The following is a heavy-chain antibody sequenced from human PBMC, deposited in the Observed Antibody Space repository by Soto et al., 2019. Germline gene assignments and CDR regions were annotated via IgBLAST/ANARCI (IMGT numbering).Heavy chain of an antibody. V-gene: IGHV3-23*01. Sequence: PGGSLRLSCAASGFSFRNFALSWLCQAPEKGLEWVSVISAGGGYTFYADSVKGRFTISRDDSKNTLYLQMDSLRAEDTAVYYCAKIPRLRFVDWTQDVFDLWGQGTMVTVSS. CDR3: AKIPRLRFVDWTQDVFDL. CDR2: ISAGGGYT. CDR1: GFSFRNFA. J-gene: IGHJ3*01. D-gene: IGHD3-3*01.